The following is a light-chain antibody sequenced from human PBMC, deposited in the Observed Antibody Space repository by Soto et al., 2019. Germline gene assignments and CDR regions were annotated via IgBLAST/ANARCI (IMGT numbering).Light chain of an antibody. Sequence: DVVMTQSPLSLPVTPVGPSSISFISSHSLLHSNGYNYLDWYLQKPGQSPQLLIYLGSNRASGVPDRFSGSGSGTDFTLKISRVEAEDVGVYYCMQALQTPWTFGQGTKVDIK. CDR3: MQALQTPWT. V-gene: IGKV2-28*01. CDR1: HSLLHSNGYNY. CDR2: LGS. J-gene: IGKJ1*01.